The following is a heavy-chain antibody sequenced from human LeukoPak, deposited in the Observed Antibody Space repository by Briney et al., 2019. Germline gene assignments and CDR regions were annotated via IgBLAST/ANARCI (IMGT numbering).Heavy chain of an antibody. CDR2: ISSNGGST. Sequence: GGSLKLSCAASGFTFSSYAMHWVRQAPGKGLEYVSAISSNGGSTYYANSVKGRFTISRDNSKNTLYLQMGGLRAEDMAVYYCASGRSDAFDIWGQGTMVTVSS. CDR3: ASGRSDAFDI. D-gene: IGHD2-15*01. CDR1: GFTFSSYA. V-gene: IGHV3-64*01. J-gene: IGHJ3*02.